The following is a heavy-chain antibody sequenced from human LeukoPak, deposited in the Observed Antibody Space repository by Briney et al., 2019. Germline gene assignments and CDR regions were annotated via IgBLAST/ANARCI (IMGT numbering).Heavy chain of an antibody. CDR3: ARASTNYYMDV. CDR1: GGTVSRYA. J-gene: IGHJ6*03. CDR2: IIPIFGTA. Sequence: SVKVSCKASGGTVSRYAISWVRQAPGQGLEWMGGIIPIFGTANYAQKFQGRVTMTRDMSTSTVYMELSSLRSEDTAVYYCARASTNYYMDVWGKGTTVTVSS. V-gene: IGHV1-69*05.